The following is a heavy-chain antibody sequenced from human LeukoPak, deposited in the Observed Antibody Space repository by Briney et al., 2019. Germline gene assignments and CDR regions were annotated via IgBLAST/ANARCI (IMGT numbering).Heavy chain of an antibody. CDR2: IYYSGST. CDR1: GGSISSGGYY. D-gene: IGHD3-16*02. CDR3: ARGRGYYDYVWGSYRSEAIDY. J-gene: IGHJ4*02. V-gene: IGHV4-30-4*08. Sequence: PSQTLSLTCTVSGGSISSGGYYWSWIRQHPGKGLEWIGYIYYSGSTYYNPSLKSRVTISVDTSKNQFSLKLSSVTAADTAVYYCARGRGYYDYVWGSYRSEAIDYWGQGTLVTVSS.